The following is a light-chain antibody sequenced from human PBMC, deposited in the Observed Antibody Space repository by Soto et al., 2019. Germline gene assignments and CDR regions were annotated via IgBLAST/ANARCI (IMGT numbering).Light chain of an antibody. Sequence: NFMLTQPHSVSESPGKTATISCTRSSGSIASNYVQWYQQRPGSAPTTVIYEDNQRPSGVPDRFSGSIDRSSNSASLTISGLKTEDEADYYCQSYDSSNQGVFGTGTKLTVL. CDR3: QSYDSSNQGV. J-gene: IGLJ1*01. CDR1: SGSIASNY. CDR2: EDN. V-gene: IGLV6-57*03.